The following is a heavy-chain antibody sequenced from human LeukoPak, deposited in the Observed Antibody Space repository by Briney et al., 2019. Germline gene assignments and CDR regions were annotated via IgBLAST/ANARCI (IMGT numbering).Heavy chain of an antibody. CDR2: IYSGGST. D-gene: IGHD6-13*01. CDR1: GFTVSSNY. CDR3: AGTFGAAAGSFDY. Sequence: GGSLRLSCAASGFTVSSNYMSWVRQAPGKGLEWVSVIYSGGSTYYADSVKGRLTISRDNSKNTLYLQMNSLRAEDTAVYYCAGTFGAAAGSFDYWGQGTLVTVSS. V-gene: IGHV3-53*01. J-gene: IGHJ4*02.